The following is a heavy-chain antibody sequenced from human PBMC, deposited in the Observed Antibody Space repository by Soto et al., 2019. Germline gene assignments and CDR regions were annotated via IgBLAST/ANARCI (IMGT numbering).Heavy chain of an antibody. CDR1: GYTFSSYA. V-gene: IGHV1-3*01. D-gene: IGHD1-26*01. CDR2: INAGNGNT. Sequence: QVQLVQSGAEVKKPGASVKVSCKASGYTFSSYAMHWVRQAPGQRLERMGWINAGNGNTKYSQKFQGRVTITRDTSASTAYMELSSLRSEDTAVYYCARDGGDSGSYYYYPDYWGQGTLVTVSS. J-gene: IGHJ4*02. CDR3: ARDGGDSGSYYYYPDY.